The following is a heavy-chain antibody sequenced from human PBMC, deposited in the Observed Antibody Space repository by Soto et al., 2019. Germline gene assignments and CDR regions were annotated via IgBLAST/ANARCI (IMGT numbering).Heavy chain of an antibody. V-gene: IGHV3-21*01. CDR2: ISSSSSYI. J-gene: IGHJ5*02. D-gene: IGHD3-22*01. CDR3: ARGLYYYDSSAYYSP. Sequence: SGGGLVKPGGSLRLSCAASGFTFSSYSMNWVRQAPGKGLEWVSSISSSSSYIYYADSVKGRFTISRDNAKNSLFLQMNSLRAEDTAVYYCARGLYYYDSSAYYSPWGQGTLVTVSS. CDR1: GFTFSSYS.